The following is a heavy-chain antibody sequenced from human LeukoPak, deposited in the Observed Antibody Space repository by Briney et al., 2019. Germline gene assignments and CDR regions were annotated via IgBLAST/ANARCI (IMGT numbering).Heavy chain of an antibody. CDR2: ISTNTGNP. CDR3: ARDSPYCSSTSCPIDY. V-gene: IGHV7-4-1*02. J-gene: IGHJ4*02. CDR1: GYTFTSYA. D-gene: IGHD2-2*01. Sequence: ASVKVSCKASGYTFTSYAMNWVRQAPGQGLEWMGWISTNTGNPTYAQGFTGRFVFSLNTSVSTAYLQISSLKAEDTAVYYCARDSPYCSSTSCPIDYWGQGTLVTVSS.